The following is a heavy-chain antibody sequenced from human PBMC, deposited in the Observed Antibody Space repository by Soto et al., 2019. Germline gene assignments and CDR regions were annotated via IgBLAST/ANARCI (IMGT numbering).Heavy chain of an antibody. CDR2: IYPGDSDT. CDR3: ARSRIAARNWFDP. V-gene: IGHV5-51*01. D-gene: IGHD6-25*01. CDR1: GYSFTRYW. J-gene: IGHJ5*02. Sequence: ESLKISCKGSGYSFTRYWLGWVRQMLGKGLEWMRIIYPGDSDTRYSPSFQGQVTISADKSISTAYLQWSSLRASDTAMYYCARSRIAARNWFDPWGQGTLVTVSS.